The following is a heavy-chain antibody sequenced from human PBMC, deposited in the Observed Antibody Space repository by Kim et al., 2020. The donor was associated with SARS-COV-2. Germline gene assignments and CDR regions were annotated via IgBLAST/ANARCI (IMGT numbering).Heavy chain of an antibody. V-gene: IGHV3-48*03. J-gene: IGHJ4*02. CDR3: ARDGLFDY. CDR2: ISSSASSGSTI. CDR1: GFTFNSYE. Sequence: GGSLRLSCAASGFTFNSYEMNWVRQAPGKGLEWISYISSSASSGSTIYYADSVKGRFTISRGIAKNSLYLQMNSLRAEDTAVYYCARDGLFDYWGQGTLVTVSS.